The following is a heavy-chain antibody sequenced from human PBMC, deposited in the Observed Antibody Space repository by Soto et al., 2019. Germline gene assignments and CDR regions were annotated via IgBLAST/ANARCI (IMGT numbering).Heavy chain of an antibody. CDR3: AKDRPRLTQQFVDVY. CDR2: ISAYSDNT. V-gene: IGHV1-18*01. CDR1: GYTFTDHG. Sequence: QIQLVQSGAEVKKPGASVKVSCKASGYTFTDHGISWVRQAPGQGLEWMGWISAYSDNTDYAQKFQGRVTMTTDKYSNTAYMELRSLTSDDTAVYYGAKDRPRLTQQFVDVYWGQGTLVTVSS. D-gene: IGHD6-13*01. J-gene: IGHJ4*02.